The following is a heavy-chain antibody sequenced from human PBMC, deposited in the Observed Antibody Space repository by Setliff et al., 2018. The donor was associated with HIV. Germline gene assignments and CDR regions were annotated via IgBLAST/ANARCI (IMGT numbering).Heavy chain of an antibody. CDR1: GFTFGSQW. CDR2: ISPDGSVI. D-gene: IGHD1-26*01. V-gene: IGHV3-74*01. CDR3: VRGIVGASVFNY. J-gene: IGHJ4*02. Sequence: GGSLRLSCAASGFTFGSQWMHWVRQAPGKGLVWVSRISPDGSVINYAGSVKGRFTISRDNAKNTLYLQMNGLRAEDTAVYYCVRGIVGASVFNYWGQGTKVTVSS.